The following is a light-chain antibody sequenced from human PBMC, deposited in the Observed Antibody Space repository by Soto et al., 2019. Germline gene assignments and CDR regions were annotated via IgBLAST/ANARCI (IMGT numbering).Light chain of an antibody. J-gene: IGKJ4*01. CDR2: DAS. CDR1: QSVFSY. CDR3: QQRSIWPLT. V-gene: IGKV3-11*01. Sequence: EIVLTQSPATLSLSPGERATLSCRASQSVFSYLAWYQQKPGQAPRLLIYDASNRATGIPARFSGSGSGADFTLTISSLEPEDFAIYYCQQRSIWPLTFGGGTKVDIK.